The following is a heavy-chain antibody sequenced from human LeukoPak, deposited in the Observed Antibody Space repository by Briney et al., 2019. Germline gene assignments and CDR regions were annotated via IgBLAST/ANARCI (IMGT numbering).Heavy chain of an antibody. V-gene: IGHV3-30*18. D-gene: IGHD2-8*01. CDR2: ISYDGSNK. Sequence: PGRSLTLSCATSGFTFSNYGMHWVRQAPGKGLEWVAVISYDGSNKYYADSVKGRFTFSRDNSKNTLYLQMNSLRAEDTAVYYCAKEYCSNSVCHSLDYWGQGTLVTVSS. J-gene: IGHJ4*02. CDR1: GFTFSNYG. CDR3: AKEYCSNSVCHSLDY.